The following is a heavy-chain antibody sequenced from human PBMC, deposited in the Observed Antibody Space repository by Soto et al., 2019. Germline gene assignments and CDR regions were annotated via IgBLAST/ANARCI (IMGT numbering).Heavy chain of an antibody. V-gene: IGHV3-30*18. CDR1: GFIFSTYG. Sequence: QVQLVESGGGVVQPGRSLRLSCEASGFIFSTYGMNWVRQAPGKGLEWVAIITSDGINKYYADSVKGRFTISRDNSKNTVYLEINSLRTEDTAVYYCAKGWFDPWGQGTLGTVSS. CDR2: ITSDGINK. J-gene: IGHJ5*02. CDR3: AKGWFDP.